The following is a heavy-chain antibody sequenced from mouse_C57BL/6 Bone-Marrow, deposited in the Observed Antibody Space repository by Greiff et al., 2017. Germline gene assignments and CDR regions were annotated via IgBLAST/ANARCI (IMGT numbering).Heavy chain of an antibody. CDR2: IYPGDGDT. CDR1: GYAFSSSW. CDR3: ARSGGYYYGSSYCYWYFDV. D-gene: IGHD1-1*01. Sequence: HVQLQQSGPELVKPGASVKISCKASGYAFSSSWMNWVKQRPGKGLEWIGRIYPGDGDTNYNGKFKGKATLTADKSSSTAYMQLSSLTSEDSAVYFCARSGGYYYGSSYCYWYFDVWGTGTTVTVSS. V-gene: IGHV1-82*01. J-gene: IGHJ1*03.